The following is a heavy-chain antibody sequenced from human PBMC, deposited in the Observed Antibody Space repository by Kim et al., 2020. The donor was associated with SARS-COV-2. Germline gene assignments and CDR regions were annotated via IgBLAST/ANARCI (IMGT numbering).Heavy chain of an antibody. J-gene: IGHJ5*02. CDR3: ARGAAAGPGGFDP. V-gene: IGHV7-4-1*02. D-gene: IGHD6-13*01. Sequence: YAQGFTGRFVFSLDTSVSTAYLQISSLKAEDTAVYYCARGAAAGPGGFDPWGQGTLVTVSS.